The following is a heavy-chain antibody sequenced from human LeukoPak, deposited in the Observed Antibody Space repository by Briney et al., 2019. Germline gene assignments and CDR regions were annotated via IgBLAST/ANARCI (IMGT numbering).Heavy chain of an antibody. CDR2: IYHSGST. CDR3: ARDRVGLAPRDY. V-gene: IGHV4-39*07. CDR1: GGSISSSSYY. D-gene: IGHD1-26*01. Sequence: SETLSLTCTVSGGSISSSSYYWGWIRQPPGKGLEWIGSIYHSGSTYYNPSLKSRVTISVDTSKNQFSLKLSSVTAADTAVYYCARDRVGLAPRDYWGQGTLVTVSS. J-gene: IGHJ4*02.